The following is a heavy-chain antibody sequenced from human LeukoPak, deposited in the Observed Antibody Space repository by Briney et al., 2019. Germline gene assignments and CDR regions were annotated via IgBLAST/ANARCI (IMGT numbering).Heavy chain of an antibody. D-gene: IGHD1-1*01. Sequence: ASVKVSCKAFGYTFTSNYMHWVRQAPGQGPEWMGVISPSCGSATYAQKFQGRVTLTGDKSTSTDYLELSSLRSEDTAVYYCATDFGAGERGMARGGYHRDVWGKGTTVIVSS. CDR2: ISPSCGSA. J-gene: IGHJ6*03. V-gene: IGHV1-46*01. CDR1: GYTFTSNY. CDR3: ATDFGAGERGMARGGYHRDV.